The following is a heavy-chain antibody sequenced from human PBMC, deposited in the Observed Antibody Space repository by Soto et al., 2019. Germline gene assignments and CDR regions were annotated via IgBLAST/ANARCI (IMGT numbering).Heavy chain of an antibody. D-gene: IGHD4-4*01. J-gene: IGHJ4*02. CDR1: GFTVSSNY. Sequence: EVQLVESGGGLVQPGGSLRLSCAVSGFTVSSNYMSWVRQAPGKGLEWVSVIYSGGSTYYADSVKGRFTMSRHNSKNTVYLEMNSLRAEDTAVYYCARGGNPNYYWGQGTLVTVSS. CDR3: ARGGNPNYY. V-gene: IGHV3-53*04. CDR2: IYSGGST.